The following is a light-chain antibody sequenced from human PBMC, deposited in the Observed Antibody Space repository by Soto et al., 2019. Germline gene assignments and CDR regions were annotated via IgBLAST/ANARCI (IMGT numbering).Light chain of an antibody. CDR1: SSDVGGYNY. Sequence: QSALTQPPSASGSPGQSVTISCTGTSSDVGGYNYVSWHQQHPGKVPKLMVYEVNKRPSGVPDRFSGSKSGNTASLTVSGLQAEDEADYYCTSYAGGNNVFGTGTKVNVL. CDR3: TSYAGGNNV. V-gene: IGLV2-8*01. CDR2: EVN. J-gene: IGLJ1*01.